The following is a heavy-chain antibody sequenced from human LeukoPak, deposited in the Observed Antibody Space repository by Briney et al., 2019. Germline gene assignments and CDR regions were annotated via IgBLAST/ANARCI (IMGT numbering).Heavy chain of an antibody. V-gene: IGHV4-61*01. CDR1: GGSVSGGNSY. CDR3: ARDYHGSNWFYFDY. CDR2: IHNSGST. Sequence: SETLSLTCTASGGSVSGGNSYWSWIRQPPGEGLEWIGNIHNSGSTNYNPSLKSRVTISLDTSKNQFSLRLSSVTAADTAVYYCARDYHGSNWFYFDYWGQGSLVVVSS. J-gene: IGHJ4*02. D-gene: IGHD6-13*01.